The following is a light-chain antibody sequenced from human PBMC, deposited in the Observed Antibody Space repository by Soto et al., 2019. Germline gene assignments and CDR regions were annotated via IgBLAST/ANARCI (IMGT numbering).Light chain of an antibody. CDR1: QSISSY. CDR3: QQSYSTPRT. J-gene: IGKJ1*01. V-gene: IGKV1-39*01. CDR2: DAS. Sequence: DIQMTQSPSSLSASVGDRVTITCRASQSISSYLNWYQQKPGKAPKLLIYDASSLQSGVPSRFSGSGAGRDFTLTISSLQPEDFATYYCQQSYSTPRTFGQGTKVEIK.